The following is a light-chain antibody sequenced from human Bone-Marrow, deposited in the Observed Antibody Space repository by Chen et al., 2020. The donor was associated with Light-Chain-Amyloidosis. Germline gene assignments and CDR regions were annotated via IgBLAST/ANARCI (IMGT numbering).Light chain of an antibody. CDR1: SSDVGGANH. CDR3: SSYTITNTLV. CDR2: EVT. V-gene: IGLV2-14*01. Sequence: QSALNQPASVSGSPGQSITISCTGTSSDVGGANHVSWYQQHPDKAPKLMIYEVTNRPSWVPDRFSGSKSDNTASLTISGLQTEDEADYFCSSYTITNTLVFGSGTRVTVL. J-gene: IGLJ1*01.